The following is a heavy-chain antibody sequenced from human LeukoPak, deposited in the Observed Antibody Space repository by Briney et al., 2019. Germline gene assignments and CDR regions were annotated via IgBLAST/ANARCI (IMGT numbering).Heavy chain of an antibody. CDR3: VPAAIGVFDY. CDR2: IWYDGSNK. J-gene: IGHJ4*02. Sequence: GRSLRLPCAASGFTFSSYGMHWVRQAPGKGLEWVAVIWYDGSNKYYADSVKGRFTISRDNSKNTLYLQMNSLRAEDTAVYYCVPAAIGVFDYWGQGTLVTVSS. V-gene: IGHV3-33*01. D-gene: IGHD2-2*01. CDR1: GFTFSSYG.